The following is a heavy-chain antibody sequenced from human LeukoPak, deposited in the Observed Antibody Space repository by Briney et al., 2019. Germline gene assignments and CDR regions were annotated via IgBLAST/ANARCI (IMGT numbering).Heavy chain of an antibody. CDR1: GFTFSSYA. CDR3: AREPFDY. V-gene: IGHV3-23*01. CDR2: ISGGGDTT. J-gene: IGHJ4*02. Sequence: GGSLRLSCAASGFTFSSYAMSWVCQAPGKGLEWVSAISGGGDTTYYADSVKGRFTISRDNSKNTLYLQMNSLRAEDTAAYYCAREPFDYWGQGTLVTVSS.